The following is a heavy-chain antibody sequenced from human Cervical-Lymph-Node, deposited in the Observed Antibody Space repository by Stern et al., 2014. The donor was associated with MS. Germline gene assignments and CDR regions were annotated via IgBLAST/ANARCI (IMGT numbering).Heavy chain of an antibody. D-gene: IGHD6-13*01. V-gene: IGHV1-69*01. Sequence: QLVQSGAEVTKPGSSVKVSCKASGGTFSKFPSSLVRQAPGQGLEWIGGLFPVFGTPTYAQEFRGRVTITADVSTSTVYMELSSLRSDDTAVYYCALSSETSDRWYSLGYDLWGQGTLVTVSS. J-gene: IGHJ5*02. CDR2: LFPVFGTP. CDR1: GGTFSKFP. CDR3: ALSSETSDRWYSLGYDL.